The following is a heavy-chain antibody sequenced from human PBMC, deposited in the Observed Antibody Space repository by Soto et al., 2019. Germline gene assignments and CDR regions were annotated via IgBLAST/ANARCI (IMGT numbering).Heavy chain of an antibody. V-gene: IGHV4-59*01. D-gene: IGHD3-9*01. CDR3: ARGDILTPIDY. CDR2: IYYSGST. J-gene: IGHJ4*02. Sequence: PSETLSLTCTVSGGSIISYYCIFIRQPPWKGLEWIGYIYYSGSTNYNPSLKSRVTISVDTSKNQFSLKLSSVTAADTAVYYCARGDILTPIDYWGQGTLVTAPQ. CDR1: GGSIISYY.